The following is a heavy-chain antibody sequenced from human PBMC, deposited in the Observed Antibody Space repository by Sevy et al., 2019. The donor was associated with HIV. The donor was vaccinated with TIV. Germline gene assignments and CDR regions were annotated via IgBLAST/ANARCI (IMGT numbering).Heavy chain of an antibody. J-gene: IGHJ4*02. Sequence: SETLSLTCTVSGDSISSGSYYWGWIRQAPGKGLEWIGSIYSSGSTYYNPSLKSRVSISVETSKKHLSLKLSSVTAADTAVYYCARLPGLYSSSWSSWFWGQGTLVTASS. CDR2: IYSSGST. V-gene: IGHV4-39*02. CDR1: GDSISSGSYY. D-gene: IGHD6-13*01. CDR3: ARLPGLYSSSWSSWF.